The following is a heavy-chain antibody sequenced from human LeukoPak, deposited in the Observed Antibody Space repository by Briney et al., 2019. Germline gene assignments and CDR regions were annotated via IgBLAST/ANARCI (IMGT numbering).Heavy chain of an antibody. CDR2: ITGSGGTT. CDR1: GFTFSTYA. D-gene: IGHD1-26*01. CDR3: AKLHSPSGSSQYFDY. J-gene: IGHJ4*02. Sequence: PGGSLRLSCAASGFTFSTYAMGCVCQAPGEGLNWVSTITGSGGTTYYADSVKGRFTISRDNSKNTLYLQMNSLRAEDTAIFYCAKLHSPSGSSQYFDYWGQGTLVTVSS. V-gene: IGHV3-23*01.